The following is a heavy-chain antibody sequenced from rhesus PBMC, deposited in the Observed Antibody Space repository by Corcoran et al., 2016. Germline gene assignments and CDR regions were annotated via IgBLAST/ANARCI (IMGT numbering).Heavy chain of an antibody. Sequence: QLQLQESGPGLVKPSETLSLTCAVSGGSISSNYWSWIRQPPGKGLEWIGRISGSGGSTDYNPSLKSRVTNSTDTSKNQFSLKLSSVTAADTAVYYCARVEYCTGSGCYGAFDFWGQGLRVTVSS. CDR3: ARVEYCTGSGCYGAFDF. J-gene: IGHJ3*01. CDR1: GGSISSNY. D-gene: IGHD2-21*01. V-gene: IGHV4-173*01. CDR2: ISGSGGST.